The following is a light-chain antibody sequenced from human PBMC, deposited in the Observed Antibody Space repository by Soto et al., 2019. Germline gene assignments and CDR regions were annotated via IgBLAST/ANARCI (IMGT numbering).Light chain of an antibody. CDR2: DAS. Sequence: DIQMTQSPSSLSASVGDRVTIICQASQDINNYLNWYQQKPGEAPKLLINDASNLETGVPSRFSGSGSWTDFTLTISSLQPEDLATYHCQQYDNLPLTFGGGTKVEIK. J-gene: IGKJ4*01. V-gene: IGKV1-33*01. CDR3: QQYDNLPLT. CDR1: QDINNY.